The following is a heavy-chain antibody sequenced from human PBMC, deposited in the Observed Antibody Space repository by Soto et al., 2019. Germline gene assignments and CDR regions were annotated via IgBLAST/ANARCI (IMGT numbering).Heavy chain of an antibody. Sequence: SVKVSGKASGGTFSSYAISWVRQAPGQGLEWMGGIIPIFGTANYAQKFQGRVTITADKSTSTAYMELSSLRSEDTAVYYCARGSLSSGNHGSYCYYYGMDVWGQGTTVTVSS. V-gene: IGHV1-69*06. D-gene: IGHD3-3*01. J-gene: IGHJ6*02. CDR1: GGTFSSYA. CDR2: IIPIFGTA. CDR3: ARGSLSSGNHGSYCYYYGMDV.